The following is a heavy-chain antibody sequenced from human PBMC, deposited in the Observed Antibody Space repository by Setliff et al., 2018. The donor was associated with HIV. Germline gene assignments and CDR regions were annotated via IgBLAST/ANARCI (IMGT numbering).Heavy chain of an antibody. Sequence: ASVKVSCKASGYSFTSHGLHWVRQAPGQGLEWVGWISPYNGITNYAQNLQGRVTIITDTSTSTAYMEPRSLTSDDTAVYFCARGMGYVGYDWGLPWAPFDSWGQGTLVTVSS. CDR3: ARGMGYVGYDWGLPWAPFDS. D-gene: IGHD5-12*01. J-gene: IGHJ4*02. CDR1: GYSFTSHG. V-gene: IGHV1-18*01. CDR2: ISPYNGIT.